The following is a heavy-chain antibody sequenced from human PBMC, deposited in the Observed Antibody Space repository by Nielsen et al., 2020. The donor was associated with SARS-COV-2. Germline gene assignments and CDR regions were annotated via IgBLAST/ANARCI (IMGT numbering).Heavy chain of an antibody. J-gene: IGHJ6*02. Sequence: GGSLRLSCAASGFTFSSYSMNWVRQAPGKGLEWVSSISSSSSYIYYADSVKDRFTISRDNSKNTLYLQMNSLRAEDTAVYYCARDLQYYGMDVWGQGTTVTVSS. V-gene: IGHV3-21*04. CDR3: ARDLQYYGMDV. CDR2: ISSSSSYI. CDR1: GFTFSSYS.